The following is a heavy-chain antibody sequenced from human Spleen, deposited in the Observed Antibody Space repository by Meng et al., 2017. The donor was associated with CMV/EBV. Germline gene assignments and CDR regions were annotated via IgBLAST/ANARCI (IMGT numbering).Heavy chain of an antibody. V-gene: IGHV3-30*02. CDR1: GFTFRSYG. CDR2: IRYDGSTI. J-gene: IGHJ3*02. D-gene: IGHD2-15*01. CDR3: ARESRPVVAFDI. Sequence: GGSLRLSCAASGFTFRSYGMHWVRQAPGKGLEWVAFIRYDGSTIYYADSVKGRFNISRDNAKNTLYLQMDSLRAEDTAVYYCARESRPVVAFDIWGQGTWVTVSS.